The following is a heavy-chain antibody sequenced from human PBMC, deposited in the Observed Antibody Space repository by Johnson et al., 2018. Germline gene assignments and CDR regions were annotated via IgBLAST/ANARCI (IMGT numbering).Heavy chain of an antibody. CDR1: GFDFSSFA. V-gene: IGHV3-30*04. D-gene: IGHD6-13*01. CDR3: ARGRVAAAGMAQYFQH. J-gene: IGHJ1*01. CDR2: TPYDGSLK. Sequence: QVQLVESGGGVVQPGRSXRLSCAASGFDFSSFAMHWVRQAPGKGLAWVATTPYDGSLKYYAASVKGRFTISRANSKNTLYMDLDRLTAEDTAVYYCARGRVAAAGMAQYFQHWGKGTLVTVAS.